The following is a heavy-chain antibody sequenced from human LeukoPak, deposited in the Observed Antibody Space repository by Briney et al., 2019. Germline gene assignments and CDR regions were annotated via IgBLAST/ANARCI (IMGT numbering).Heavy chain of an antibody. V-gene: IGHV4-39*01. Sequence: PSETLSLTCTVSGGSISSSSYYWGWIRQPPGKGLEWIGSIYYSGSTYYNPSLKSRVTISVDTSKNQFSLKLSSVTAADTAVYYCASSTSGVTVDAFDIWGQGTMVTVSS. J-gene: IGHJ3*02. CDR2: IYYSGST. CDR3: ASSTSGVTVDAFDI. CDR1: GGSISSSSYY. D-gene: IGHD3-10*02.